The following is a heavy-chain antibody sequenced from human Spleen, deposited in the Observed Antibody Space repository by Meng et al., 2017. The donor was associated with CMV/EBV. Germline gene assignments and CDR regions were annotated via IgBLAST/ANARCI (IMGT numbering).Heavy chain of an antibody. V-gene: IGHV3-30-3*01. J-gene: IGHJ4*02. CDR2: ISYDGNNK. D-gene: IGHD5-12*01. Sequence: GESLKISCAASGFTFNYYAMHWVRLAPGRGLEWVAVISYDGNNKYYAESVKGRFTISRDNFKNTLYLQMNSLRAEDTAVYYCATGSGYHSYWGQGTLVTVSS. CDR3: ATGSGYHSY. CDR1: GFTFNYYA.